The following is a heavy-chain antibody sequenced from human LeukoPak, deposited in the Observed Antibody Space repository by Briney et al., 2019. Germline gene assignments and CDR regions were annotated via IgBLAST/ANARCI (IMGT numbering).Heavy chain of an antibody. V-gene: IGHV3-20*04. CDR2: INWNGGST. Sequence: PSETLSLTCAVSGGSISSSNWWSWVRQAPGKGLEWVSGINWNGGSTGYADSVKGRFTISRDNAKNSLYLQMNSLRAEDTALYYCARGYSSGHAAFDIWGQGTMVTVSS. D-gene: IGHD6-19*01. CDR3: ARGYSSGHAAFDI. CDR1: GGSISSSNW. J-gene: IGHJ3*02.